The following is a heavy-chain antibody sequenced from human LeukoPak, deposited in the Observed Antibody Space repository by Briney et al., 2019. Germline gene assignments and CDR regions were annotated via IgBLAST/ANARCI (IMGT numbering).Heavy chain of an antibody. CDR2: ISGYNGNT. J-gene: IGHJ4*02. CDR3: ARDLTHRRNYDNSGYQIVPAF. V-gene: IGHV1-18*04. CDR1: GYTFTGYY. D-gene: IGHD3-22*01. Sequence: ASVKVSCKASGYTFTGYYMHWVRQARGQGLEWMGWISGYNGNTKYVQKFQGRVTMTTGTSTSTAYMELRSLRSDDTAVYYCARDLTHRRNYDNSGYQIVPAFWGQGTLVTVSS.